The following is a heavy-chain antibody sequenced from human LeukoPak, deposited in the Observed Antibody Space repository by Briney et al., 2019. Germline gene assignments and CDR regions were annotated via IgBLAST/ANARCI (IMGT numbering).Heavy chain of an antibody. V-gene: IGHV3-7*01. Sequence: GGSLRLSCAASGFTFSSYWMNWVRQAPGKGLEWVANIKQDGSDKYYVDSVKGRFTISRDNAKNSLYLQMNSLRAEDTAVYYCAIIPRAAAGPSARSPFHYWGQGTLVTVSS. CDR2: IKQDGSDK. D-gene: IGHD6-13*01. J-gene: IGHJ4*02. CDR3: AIIPRAAAGPSARSPFHY. CDR1: GFTFSSYW.